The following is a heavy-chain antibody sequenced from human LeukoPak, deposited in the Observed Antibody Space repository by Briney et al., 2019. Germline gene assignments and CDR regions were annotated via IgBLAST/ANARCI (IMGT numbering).Heavy chain of an antibody. CDR3: AKERVDWRYFDY. D-gene: IGHD3-9*01. V-gene: IGHV3-30*18. Sequence: GGSLRLSCAASGFTFSSYGMHWVRQAPGKGLEWVAVMSFDGSHTYYADSVKGRFTIPRDNSKNTLYLQMNSLRAEDTAVYYCAKERVDWRYFDYWGQGTLVTVSS. CDR2: MSFDGSHT. CDR1: GFTFSSYG. J-gene: IGHJ4*02.